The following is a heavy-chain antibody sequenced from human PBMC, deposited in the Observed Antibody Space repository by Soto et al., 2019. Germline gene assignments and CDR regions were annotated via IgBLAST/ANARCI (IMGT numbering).Heavy chain of an antibody. CDR3: ARGPPLGR. V-gene: IGHV4-30-2*01. CDR2: IYHSGST. Sequence: SQPLSHTCTVSCGSMISYYWSWIRQPPVKGLEWIGYIYHSGSTYYNPSLKSRVTISVDRSKNQFSLKLSSVTAADTAVYYCARGPPLGRWGQGTLVSVSS. CDR1: CGSMISYY. J-gene: IGHJ4*02.